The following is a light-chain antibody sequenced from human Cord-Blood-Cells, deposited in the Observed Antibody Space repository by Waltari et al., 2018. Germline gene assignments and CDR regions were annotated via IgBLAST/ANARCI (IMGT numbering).Light chain of an antibody. V-gene: IGLV1-47*01. Sequence: QSVLTQPPSASGTPGQRVTISCSGSSSNIGSKYVYWYQPLPGTAPKLLIYRNNQRPSGVPDRFSGSKSGTSASLAISGLRSEDEADYYCAAWDDSLSGRVFGGGTKLTVL. J-gene: IGLJ3*02. CDR1: SSNIGSKY. CDR3: AAWDDSLSGRV. CDR2: RNN.